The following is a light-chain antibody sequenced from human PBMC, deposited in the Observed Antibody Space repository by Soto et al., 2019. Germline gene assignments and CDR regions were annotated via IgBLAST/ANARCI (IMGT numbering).Light chain of an antibody. J-gene: IGLJ2*01. CDR2: GNS. CDR3: QSYDSSLDVV. CDR1: SSNIGAGYD. V-gene: IGLV1-40*01. Sequence: QSVLTQPPSVSGAPGQRVTIACTGSSSNIGAGYDVHWYQQLPGTAPKLLIYGNSNRPSGVPDRFSGSKSGTSASLAITGLAAEDEADYYCQSYDSSLDVVFGGGPKVTVL.